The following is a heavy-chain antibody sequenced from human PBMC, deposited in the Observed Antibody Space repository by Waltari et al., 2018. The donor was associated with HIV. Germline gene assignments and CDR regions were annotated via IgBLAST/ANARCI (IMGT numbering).Heavy chain of an antibody. J-gene: IGHJ4*02. CDR3: ATVPLDY. CDR2: ITGKSDGGTV. CDR1: GLIFNNAW. V-gene: IGHV3-15*01. Sequence: EVQLVESGGGLVKPGGSLRLSCAASGLIFNNAWMSLFRQAPGKGLEWVGRITGKSDGGTVDYTPPVKGRFTVSRDDSKNTVYLQMNSLETADTAVDYGATVPLDYWGRGTLVTVSS.